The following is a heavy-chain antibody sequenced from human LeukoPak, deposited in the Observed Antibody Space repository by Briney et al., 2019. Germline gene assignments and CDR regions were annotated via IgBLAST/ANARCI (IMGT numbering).Heavy chain of an antibody. CDR2: ISGSGGST. V-gene: IGHV3-23*01. CDR1: GFTFSSYA. D-gene: IGHD1-7*01. CDR3: AKDQELELYFDY. Sequence: GGCLRLSCAASGFTFSSYAMSWVRQAPGKGLEWVSAISGSGGSTYYADSVKGRFTISRDNSKNTLYLQMNSLRAEDTAVYYCAKDQELELYFDYWGQGTLVTVSS. J-gene: IGHJ4*02.